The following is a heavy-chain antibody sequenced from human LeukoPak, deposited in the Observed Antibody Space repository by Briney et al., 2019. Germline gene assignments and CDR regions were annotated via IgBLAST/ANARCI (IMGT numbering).Heavy chain of an antibody. J-gene: IGHJ4*02. V-gene: IGHV3-30*02. Sequence: PGGSLRLSCAASGFTFSSYGMHWVRQAPGKGLEWVAFIRYDGSNKYYADSVKGRFTISRDNSKNTLYLQMNSLRAEDTAVYYCAKVEKLWFGEFSDYWGQGTLVTVSS. CDR3: AKVEKLWFGEFSDY. D-gene: IGHD3-10*01. CDR2: IRYDGSNK. CDR1: GFTFSSYG.